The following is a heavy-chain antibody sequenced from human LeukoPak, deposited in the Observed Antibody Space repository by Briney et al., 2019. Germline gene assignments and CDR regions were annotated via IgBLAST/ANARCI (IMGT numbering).Heavy chain of an antibody. CDR3: AKASPYDSSGYSWWGGGRHYYYYYYMDV. J-gene: IGHJ6*03. CDR2: IRYDGRNT. V-gene: IGHV3-30*02. Sequence: GGSLRLSCAASGFTFNNYGMNWVRQPPGKGLEWVAFIRYDGRNTFYSDSVKGRFTISRDNSKNTLYLQMNSLRAEDTAVYYCAKASPYDSSGYSWWGGGRHYYYYYYMDVWGKGTTVTISS. CDR1: GFTFNNYG. D-gene: IGHD3-22*01.